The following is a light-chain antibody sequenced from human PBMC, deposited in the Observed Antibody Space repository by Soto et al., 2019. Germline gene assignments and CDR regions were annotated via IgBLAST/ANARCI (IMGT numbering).Light chain of an antibody. CDR3: CSYAGRYTWV. J-gene: IGLJ1*01. CDR2: DVT. V-gene: IGLV2-11*01. CDR1: TNDLGDY. Sequence: QLVLTQPRSVSGSPGQSVTISCTGTTNDLGDYVSWYQQNPGKAPKVMIYDVTRRPSGVPDRFSGSKSGNTASLTISGLQAEDEADYYCCSYAGRYTWVLGSGTKLTVL.